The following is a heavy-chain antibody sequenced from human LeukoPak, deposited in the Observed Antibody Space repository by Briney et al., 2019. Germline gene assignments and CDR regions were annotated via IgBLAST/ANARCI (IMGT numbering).Heavy chain of an antibody. J-gene: IGHJ4*02. V-gene: IGHV4-31*03. Sequence: SQTLSLTCTVSGGSIRSGDYYWSWIRQHPGKGLEWIGYIYYSGSTYYNPSLKSRVIISVDTSKNQFSLKLCSVTAADTAVYYCAREGGPYRPLDYSGQGTLVTVAS. CDR3: AREGGPYRPLDY. CDR2: IYYSGST. CDR1: GGSIRSGDYY.